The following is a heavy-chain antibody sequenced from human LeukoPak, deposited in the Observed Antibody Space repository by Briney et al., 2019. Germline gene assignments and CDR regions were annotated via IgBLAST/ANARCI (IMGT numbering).Heavy chain of an antibody. J-gene: IGHJ2*01. V-gene: IGHV3-7*01. D-gene: IGHD3-3*01. CDR2: IKQDGSEG. Sequence: GGSLRPSCAASGFTFSSYWMSWVRQAPGKGLEWVANIKQDGSEGYYVDSVKGRFTISRDNAKNSLYLQMNSLRAEDTAVYYCARAADFWSGYRFYWYFDPWGRGTLVTVSS. CDR1: GFTFSSYW. CDR3: ARAADFWSGYRFYWYFDP.